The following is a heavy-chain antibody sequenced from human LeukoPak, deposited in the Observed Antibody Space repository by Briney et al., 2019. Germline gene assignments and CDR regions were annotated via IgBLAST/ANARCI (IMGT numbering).Heavy chain of an antibody. V-gene: IGHV7-4-1*02. CDR3: ASALPHLLLWCGESQRRGFDY. J-gene: IGHJ4*02. CDR1: GYTFTGYA. CDR2: INTNTGNP. D-gene: IGHD3-10*01. Sequence: ASVKVSCKASGYTFTGYAMHWVRQAPGQGLEWMGWINTNTGNPTYAQGFTGRFVFSLDTSVSTAYLQISSLKAEDTAVYYCASALPHLLLWCGESQRRGFDYWGQGTLVTVSS.